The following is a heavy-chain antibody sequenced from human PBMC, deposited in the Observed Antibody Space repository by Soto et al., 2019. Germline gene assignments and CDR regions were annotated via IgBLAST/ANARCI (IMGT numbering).Heavy chain of an antibody. Sequence: EVQLVESGGGLVQPGGSLRLSCAASGFTFSSYSMNWVRQAPGKGLEWVSYISSSSSTIYYADSVKGRFTISRDNAKNSLYLQMNSLRAEDTAVYYCARDIGDTYYDGSGSYSSLGYYYMDVWGKGTTVTVSS. V-gene: IGHV3-48*01. CDR2: ISSSSSTI. CDR3: ARDIGDTYYDGSGSYSSLGYYYMDV. CDR1: GFTFSSYS. D-gene: IGHD3-10*01. J-gene: IGHJ6*03.